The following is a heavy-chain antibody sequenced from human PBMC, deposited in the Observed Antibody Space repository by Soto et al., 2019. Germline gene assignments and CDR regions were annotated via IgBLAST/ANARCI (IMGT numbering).Heavy chain of an antibody. CDR2: INPSGGST. CDR3: AREADSSGWSHPPRFDY. V-gene: IGHV1-46*03. Sequence: GASVKVSCTASGYTFTSYYMHWVRQAPGQGLEWMGIINPSGGSTSYAQKFQGRVTMTRDTSTSTVYMELSSLRSEDTAVHYCAREADSSGWSHPPRFDYWGQGTLVTVSS. CDR1: GYTFTSYY. J-gene: IGHJ4*02. D-gene: IGHD6-19*01.